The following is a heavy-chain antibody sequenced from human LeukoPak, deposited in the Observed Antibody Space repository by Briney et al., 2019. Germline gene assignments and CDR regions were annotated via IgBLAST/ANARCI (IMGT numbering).Heavy chain of an antibody. CDR1: GYTFTGYY. CDR3: ARVTSYYDSSGYYRLVYDYFDY. D-gene: IGHD3-22*01. Sequence: ASVKVSCKASGYTFTGYYMHWVRQAPGQGLEWMGWINPNSGGTNYAQKFQGRVTMTRDTSMSTAYMELSRLRSDDTAVYYCARVTSYYDSSGYYRLVYDYFDYWGQGTLVTVSS. CDR2: INPNSGGT. J-gene: IGHJ4*02. V-gene: IGHV1-2*02.